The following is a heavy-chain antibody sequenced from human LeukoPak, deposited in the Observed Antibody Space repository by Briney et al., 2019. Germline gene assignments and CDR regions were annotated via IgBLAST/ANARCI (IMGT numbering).Heavy chain of an antibody. V-gene: IGHV4-59*01. D-gene: IGHD6-13*01. CDR2: IYYSGST. J-gene: IGHJ6*02. Sequence: SETLSLTCTVSGGSISSYYWSWIRQPPGKGLEWIGYIYYSGSTNYNPSLKSRVTISVDTSKNQFSLKLSPVTAADTAVYYCARVIAAAGTVGMDVWGQGTTVTVSS. CDR3: ARVIAAAGTVGMDV. CDR1: GGSISSYY.